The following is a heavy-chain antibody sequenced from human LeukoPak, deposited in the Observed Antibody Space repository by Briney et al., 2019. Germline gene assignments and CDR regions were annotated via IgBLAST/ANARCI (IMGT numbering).Heavy chain of an antibody. V-gene: IGHV3-64*01. CDR2: ISTNGGTT. CDR1: GFNFNNYA. CDR3: VRGSDYDILTAYVQ. D-gene: IGHD3-9*01. J-gene: IGHJ4*02. Sequence: GAPRLSCAASGFNFNNYAMHWVRQAPGKGLEFVSAISTNGGTTYYAKSVKGSFTISRDNTKNTLFLQMDSLRPEDMAVYYCVRGSDYDILTAYVQWGQGALVTVSS.